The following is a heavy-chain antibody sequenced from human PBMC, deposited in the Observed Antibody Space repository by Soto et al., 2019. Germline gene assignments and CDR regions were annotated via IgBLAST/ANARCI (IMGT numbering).Heavy chain of an antibody. D-gene: IGHD3-3*01. J-gene: IGHJ6*02. CDR1: GFTFSSYV. Sequence: GGSLRLSCADSGFTFSSYVMNWVRQAPGKGLEWVSVISGGGDVTYYADSVKGRFTISRDNPKNTLYLQMNSLRAEDTDVYYCAKYHPGERIFGNYYYYGMDVWGQGTTVTVSS. CDR2: ISGGGDVT. CDR3: AKYHPGERIFGNYYYYGMDV. V-gene: IGHV3-23*01.